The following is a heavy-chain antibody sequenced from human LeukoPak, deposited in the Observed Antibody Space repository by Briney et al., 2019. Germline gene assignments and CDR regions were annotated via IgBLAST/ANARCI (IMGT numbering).Heavy chain of an antibody. D-gene: IGHD1-7*01. CDR1: GGSFSGYY. V-gene: IGHV4-34*01. Sequence: SETLSLTCAVYGGSFSGYYWSWIRQPPGKGLEWIGEINHSGSTNYNPSLKSRVTISVDTSKNQFSLQLNSVTPEDTAVYYCARDSWNYVIDYWGQGTLVTVSS. CDR2: INHSGST. CDR3: ARDSWNYVIDY. J-gene: IGHJ4*02.